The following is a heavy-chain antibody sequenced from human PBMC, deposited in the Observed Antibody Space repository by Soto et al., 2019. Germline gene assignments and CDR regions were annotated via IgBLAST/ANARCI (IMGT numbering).Heavy chain of an antibody. Sequence: AESLTLSCAVSGVNVSSASKNWARQPQRTGRERVSNINVCGSNTLYADSVKSRFTVSRDTSKNSLYLQMSGLRDEDRAVYYCARYYCDSSGYDGMDVWGQGTTVTVSS. CDR1: GVNVSSAS. CDR3: ARYYCDSSGYDGMDV. J-gene: IGHJ6*02. CDR2: INVCGSNT. D-gene: IGHD3-22*01. V-gene: IGHV3-48*02.